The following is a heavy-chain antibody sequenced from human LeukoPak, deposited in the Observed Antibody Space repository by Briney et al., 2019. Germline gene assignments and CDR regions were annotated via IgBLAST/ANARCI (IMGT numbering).Heavy chain of an antibody. J-gene: IGHJ3*02. CDR2: IKQDGSEK. CDR3: ARASAVGSERYCSSTSCAYDAFDI. Sequence: GGSLKLSCAASGFTFSSYWMSWVRQAPGKGLEWVANIKQDGSEKYYVDSVKGRFTISRDNAKNSLYLQMNSLRAEDTAVYYCARASAVGSERYCSSTSCAYDAFDIWGQGTMVTVSS. V-gene: IGHV3-7*01. CDR1: GFTFSSYW. D-gene: IGHD2-2*01.